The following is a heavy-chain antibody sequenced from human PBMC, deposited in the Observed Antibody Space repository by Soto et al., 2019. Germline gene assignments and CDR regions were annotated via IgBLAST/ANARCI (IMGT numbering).Heavy chain of an antibody. D-gene: IGHD1-26*01. CDR2: IYYSGST. V-gene: IGHV4-59*01. CDR1: GGSISSYY. CDR3: ARAPTGSVGATTFDY. J-gene: IGHJ4*02. Sequence: QVQLQESGPGLVKPSETLSLTCTVSGGSISSYYWSWIRQPPGKGLEWIGYIYYSGSTNYNPSLKSRVTISVDTSKNQFSLKLSSVTAADTAVYYCARAPTGSVGATTFDYWGQGTLVTVSS.